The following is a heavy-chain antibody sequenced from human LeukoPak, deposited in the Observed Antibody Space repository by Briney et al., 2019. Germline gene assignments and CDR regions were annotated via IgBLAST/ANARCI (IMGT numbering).Heavy chain of an antibody. CDR3: AIRSRYTFIDVAGVIDS. Sequence: GGSLTLSCTASGLTVHNYDLHWVRQPPGRGRDWVSSMSTGGSYKYYADTVKGRFTISRDNAKNSLYLQMDSLSGEDTAVYYCAIRSRYTFIDVAGVIDSWGQGNMVTVSS. D-gene: IGHD6-19*01. CDR2: MSTGGSYK. J-gene: IGHJ4*02. V-gene: IGHV3-21*01. CDR1: GLTVHNYD.